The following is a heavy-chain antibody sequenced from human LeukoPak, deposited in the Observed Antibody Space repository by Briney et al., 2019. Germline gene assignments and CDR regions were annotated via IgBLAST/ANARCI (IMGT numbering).Heavy chain of an antibody. V-gene: IGHV3-7*01. CDR1: GFTFSDYY. Sequence: GGSLRLSCAASGFTFSDYYMSWIRQAPGKGLEWVANIKQDGSEKYYVDSVEGRFTISRDNAKNSLYLQMNSLRAEDTAVYYCASIVVVPAAIPFDYWGQGTLVTVSS. J-gene: IGHJ4*02. CDR3: ASIVVVPAAIPFDY. CDR2: IKQDGSEK. D-gene: IGHD2-2*01.